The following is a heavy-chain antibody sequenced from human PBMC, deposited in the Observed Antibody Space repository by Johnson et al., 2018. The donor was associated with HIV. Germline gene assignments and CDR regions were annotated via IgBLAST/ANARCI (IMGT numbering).Heavy chain of an antibody. V-gene: IGHV3-30*18. J-gene: IGHJ3*02. CDR3: AKSAASAGGDDAFDI. CDR2: ISYDGSNK. D-gene: IGHD3-16*01. CDR1: GFTFSNYG. Sequence: QVQLVESGGGVVQPGRSLRLSCAASGFTFSNYGMHWVRQAPGKGLEWVAVISYDGSNKYYADSVKGRFTISRDNSKNTLYVQMNSLSAEDTAVYYCAKSAASAGGDDAFDIWGQGTMVTVSS.